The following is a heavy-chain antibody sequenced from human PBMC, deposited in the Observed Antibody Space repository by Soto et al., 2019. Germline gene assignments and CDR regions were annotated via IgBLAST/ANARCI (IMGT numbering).Heavy chain of an antibody. CDR3: AILSN. J-gene: IGHJ4*02. CDR2: IYSDGTT. V-gene: IGHV3-53*01. CDR1: GFTVISNY. Sequence: GALRLSCAASGFTVISNYMNWVRQAPGKGLEWVSIIYSDGTTSYADSVKGRFTISRDNFKNTLHLQMNSLRAEDTAVYYCAILSNWGQGTLVTVSS. D-gene: IGHD6-6*01.